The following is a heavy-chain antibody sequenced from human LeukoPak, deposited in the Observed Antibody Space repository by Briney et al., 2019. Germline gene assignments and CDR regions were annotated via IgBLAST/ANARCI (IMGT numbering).Heavy chain of an antibody. J-gene: IGHJ5*02. CDR3: AAAGDDYGDYAT. D-gene: IGHD4-17*01. Sequence: SVKVSCKASGFTFTSSAMQWVRQARGQRLEWIGWIVVGSGNANYAQKFQERVTITRDMSTSTAYMELSSLRSEDTAVYYYAAAGDDYGDYATWGQGTLVTVSS. CDR2: IVVGSGNA. CDR1: GFTFTSSA. V-gene: IGHV1-58*02.